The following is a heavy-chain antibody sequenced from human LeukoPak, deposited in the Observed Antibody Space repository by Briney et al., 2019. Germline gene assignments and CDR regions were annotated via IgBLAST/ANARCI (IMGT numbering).Heavy chain of an antibody. J-gene: IGHJ3*02. CDR1: GFTFSSYA. Sequence: PGGSLRLSCAASGFTFSSYAMHWVRQAPGKGLEWVALISYDGSNKYYADSVKGRFTISRDNAKNTLYLQMNSLRVEDTAMYYCLGAFNIWGQGTMVTVSS. V-gene: IGHV3-30*03. CDR3: LGAFNI. D-gene: IGHD3-16*01. CDR2: ISYDGSNK.